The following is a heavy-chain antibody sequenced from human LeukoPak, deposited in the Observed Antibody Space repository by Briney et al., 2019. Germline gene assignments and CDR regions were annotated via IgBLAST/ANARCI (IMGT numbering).Heavy chain of an antibody. CDR3: AKDYYDFWSGPQSFDYYYYYMDV. J-gene: IGHJ6*03. CDR2: IRYDGSNK. CDR1: GFTFSSYG. Sequence: GGSLRLSCAASGFTFSSYGMHWVRQAPGKGLEWVAFIRYDGSNKYYADSVKGRFTISRDNSKNTLSLQMNSLRVEDTAVYYCAKDYYDFWSGPQSFDYYYYYMDVWGKGTTVTVSS. D-gene: IGHD3-3*01. V-gene: IGHV3-30*02.